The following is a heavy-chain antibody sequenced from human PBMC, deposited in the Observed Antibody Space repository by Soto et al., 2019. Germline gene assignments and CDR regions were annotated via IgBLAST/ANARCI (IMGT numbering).Heavy chain of an antibody. J-gene: IGHJ4*02. CDR2: INAGNGNT. D-gene: IGHD3-3*01. CDR1: GYTFTSYA. Sequence: ASVKVSCKASGYTFTSYAMHWVRQAPGQRLEWMGWINAGNGNTKYSQKFQGRVTITRDTSASTAYMELSSLRSEDTAVYYCARDRSTIFGVVTPRRDYFDYWGQGTLVTVS. CDR3: ARDRSTIFGVVTPRRDYFDY. V-gene: IGHV1-3*01.